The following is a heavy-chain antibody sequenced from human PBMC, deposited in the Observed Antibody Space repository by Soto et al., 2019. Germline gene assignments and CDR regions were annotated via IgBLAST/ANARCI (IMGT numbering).Heavy chain of an antibody. Sequence: PSETLSLTCTVSGGSISSYYWSWIRQPPGKGLERIGYIYYSGSTNYNPSLQSRVTISVDTSKNQFSLKLSSVTAADTAVYYCARHARYSSSAEFDYWGQGTLVTVSS. D-gene: IGHD6-6*01. CDR3: ARHARYSSSAEFDY. J-gene: IGHJ4*02. V-gene: IGHV4-59*08. CDR2: IYYSGST. CDR1: GGSISSYY.